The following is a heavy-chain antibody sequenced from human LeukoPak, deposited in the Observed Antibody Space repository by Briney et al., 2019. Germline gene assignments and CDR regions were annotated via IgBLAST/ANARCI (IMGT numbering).Heavy chain of an antibody. V-gene: IGHV3-33*06. CDR3: AKAKVLRFLEWLPDY. J-gene: IGHJ4*02. CDR2: IWYDGSNK. CDR1: GFTFSSYG. Sequence: GGSLRLSCAASGFTFSSYGMPWVRQAPGKGLEWVAVIWYDGSNKYYADSVKGRFTISRDNSKNTLYLQMNSLRAEDTAVYYCAKAKVLRFLEWLPDYWGQGTLVTVSS. D-gene: IGHD3-3*01.